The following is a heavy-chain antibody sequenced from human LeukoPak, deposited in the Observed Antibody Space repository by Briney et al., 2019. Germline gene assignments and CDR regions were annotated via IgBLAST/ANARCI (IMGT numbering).Heavy chain of an antibody. CDR3: VKDQSYCSGGSCYYYFDH. V-gene: IGHV3-64D*09. J-gene: IGHJ4*02. CDR2: ISSNGGST. D-gene: IGHD2-15*01. Sequence: GGSLRLSCSASGFTFRSYAMQWVRQAPGKGLEYVSAISSNGGSTYYADSVKGRFTISRDDSKNTLYLQMSSLRGEDTAVYYCVKDQSYCSGGSCYYYFDHWGQGTLVTVSS. CDR1: GFTFRSYA.